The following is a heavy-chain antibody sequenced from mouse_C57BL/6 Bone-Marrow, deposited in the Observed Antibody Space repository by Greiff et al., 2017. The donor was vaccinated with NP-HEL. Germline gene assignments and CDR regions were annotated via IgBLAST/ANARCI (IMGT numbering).Heavy chain of an antibody. Sequence: QVQLQQSGAELVKPGASVKMSCKASGYTFTSYWITWVKQRPGQGLEWIGDIYPGSGSTNYNEKFKSKATLTVDTSSSTAYMQLSSLTSEDSAVYYCARHYYGSSYNPFAYWGQGTLVTVSA. CDR1: GYTFTSYW. D-gene: IGHD1-1*01. V-gene: IGHV1-55*01. CDR3: ARHYYGSSYNPFAY. J-gene: IGHJ3*01. CDR2: IYPGSGST.